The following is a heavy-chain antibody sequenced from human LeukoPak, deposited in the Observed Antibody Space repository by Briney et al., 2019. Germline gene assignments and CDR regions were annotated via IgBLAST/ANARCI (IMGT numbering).Heavy chain of an antibody. CDR1: GFTFSSTW. CDR3: ASRENNYGLGD. CDR2: INSDGSIV. V-gene: IGHV3-74*01. J-gene: IGHJ1*01. D-gene: IGHD3-10*01. Sequence: GGSLRLSCAASGFTFSSTWMNWVRQAPGKGPVWVSRINSDGSIVTYADSVKGRFTISRDNAKNTLYLQMNSLRAEDTAVYFCASRENNYGLGDWGQGTLVTVSS.